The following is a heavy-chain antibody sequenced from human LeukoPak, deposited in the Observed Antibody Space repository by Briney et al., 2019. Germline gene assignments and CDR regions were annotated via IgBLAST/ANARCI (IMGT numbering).Heavy chain of an antibody. CDR2: IYYSGST. Sequence: SETLSLTCTASGGSISSSSYYWGWIRQPPGKGLEWIGSIYYSGSTYYNPSLKSRVTISVDTSKNQFSLKLSSVTAADTAVYYCARGDFWSGSYYFDYWGQGTLVTVSS. CDR1: GGSISSSSYY. CDR3: ARGDFWSGSYYFDY. D-gene: IGHD3-3*01. V-gene: IGHV4-39*01. J-gene: IGHJ4*02.